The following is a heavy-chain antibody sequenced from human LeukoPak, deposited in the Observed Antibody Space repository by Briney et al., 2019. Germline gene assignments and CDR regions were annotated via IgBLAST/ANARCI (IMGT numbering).Heavy chain of an antibody. CDR2: ISGSGGST. CDR3: AKDRQWLVFGAFDI. Sequence: GGSLRLSCAASGFTFSSYAMSWVRQAPGKGLEWVSAISGSGGSTYYADSVKGRFTISRDNSKNTLYLQMTSLRAEDTAIYYCAKDRQWLVFGAFDIWGQGTMVTVSS. CDR1: GFTFSSYA. J-gene: IGHJ3*02. D-gene: IGHD6-19*01. V-gene: IGHV3-23*01.